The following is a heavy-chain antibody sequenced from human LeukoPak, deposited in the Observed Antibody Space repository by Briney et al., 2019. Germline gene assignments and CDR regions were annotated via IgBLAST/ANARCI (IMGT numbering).Heavy chain of an antibody. Sequence: GGSLRLSCAASGFTFDDYTMHWVRQAPGKGLEWVSLISWDGGSTYYADSVKGRFTISRDNSKSTVYLQMNSLRAEDTAVYYCAKDQSMDGGNVRGYFDPWGQGTLVTVSS. J-gene: IGHJ5*02. V-gene: IGHV3-43*01. CDR1: GFTFDDYT. CDR2: ISWDGGST. D-gene: IGHD4-23*01. CDR3: AKDQSMDGGNVRGYFDP.